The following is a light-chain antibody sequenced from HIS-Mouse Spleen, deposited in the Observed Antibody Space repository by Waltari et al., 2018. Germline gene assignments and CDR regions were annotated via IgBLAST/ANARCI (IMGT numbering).Light chain of an antibody. CDR2: EGS. Sequence: QSALTQPASVSGSPGQPITIPCTGTSSDVGSYNLFSWYQQHPGKAPKLMIYEGSKRPSGVSNRFSGSKSGNTASLTISGLQAEDEADYYCCSYAGSSTLVFGGGTKLTVL. CDR3: CSYAGSSTLV. CDR1: SSDVGSYNL. V-gene: IGLV2-23*01. J-gene: IGLJ2*01.